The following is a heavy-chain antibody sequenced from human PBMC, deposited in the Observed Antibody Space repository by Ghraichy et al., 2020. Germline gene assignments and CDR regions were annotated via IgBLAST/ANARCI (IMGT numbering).Heavy chain of an antibody. J-gene: IGHJ4*02. D-gene: IGHD2-15*01. V-gene: IGHV4-59*01. CDR1: GVSISYYF. CDR3: VPFDSGGFDH. CDR2: ISYTGNT. Sequence: SETLSLTCNVSGVSISYYFWSWIRQPPGQGLEYIGYISYTGNTNYNPSLKSRLTISVDTSKKQFSLTLTSVTAADTALYYCVPFDSGGFDHWGQGTLVAVSS.